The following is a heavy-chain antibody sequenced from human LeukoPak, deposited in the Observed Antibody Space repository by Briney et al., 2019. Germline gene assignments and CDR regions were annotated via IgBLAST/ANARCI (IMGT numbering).Heavy chain of an antibody. V-gene: IGHV4-59*08. CDR3: ARHTGLNWFDP. CDR2: IYYSGST. Sequence: SETLSLTCAVSGGSIRSYYWSWIRQPPGKGLEWIGYIYYSGSTNYNPSLGRRVTMSVDISKDQFSLKLTSVTASDTAVYFCARHTGLNWFDPWGQGTLVTVYS. J-gene: IGHJ5*02. D-gene: IGHD2-8*02. CDR1: GGSIRSYY.